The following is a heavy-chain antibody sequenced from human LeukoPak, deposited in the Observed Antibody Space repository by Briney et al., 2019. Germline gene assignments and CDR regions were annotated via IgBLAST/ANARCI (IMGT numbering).Heavy chain of an antibody. CDR2: ISGSGGST. V-gene: IGHV3-23*01. J-gene: IGHJ4*02. CDR3: AKDPYSGSYFDY. D-gene: IGHD1-26*01. CDR1: GSTFSSYA. Sequence: PGGPLRLSCAASGSTFSSYAMSWVRQAPGKGLEWVSAISGSGGSTYYADSVKGRFTISRDNSKNALYLQMNSLRAEDTAVYYCAKDPYSGSYFDYWGQGTLVTVSS.